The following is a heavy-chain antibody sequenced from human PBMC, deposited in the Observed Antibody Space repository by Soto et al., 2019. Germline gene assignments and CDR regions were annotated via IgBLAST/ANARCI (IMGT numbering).Heavy chain of an antibody. CDR1: GFTFSSYG. Sequence: QVQLVESGGGVVQPGRSLRLSCAASGFTFSSYGMHWVRQAPGKGLEWVAVIWYDGSNKYYADSVKGRFTISRDNSKNTLYLQMNSLRAEDTAVYYCARDTGGGIAVAGVWGQGTTVTVSS. V-gene: IGHV3-33*01. J-gene: IGHJ6*02. CDR2: IWYDGSNK. D-gene: IGHD6-19*01. CDR3: ARDTGGGIAVAGV.